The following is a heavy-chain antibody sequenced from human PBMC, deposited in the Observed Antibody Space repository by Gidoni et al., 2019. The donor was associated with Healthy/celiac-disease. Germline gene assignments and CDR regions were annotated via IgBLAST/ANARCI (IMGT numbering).Heavy chain of an antibody. D-gene: IGHD2-21*02. CDR1: GFTFDDYG. J-gene: IGHJ4*02. V-gene: IGHV3-20*01. CDR3: ARVAYCGGDCYHLVDY. CDR2: INLNGGST. Sequence: EVQLVESGGGVVRPGGCLRLSCAASGFTFDDYGMSWVRQAPGKVLEWVSGINLNGGSTGYADSVKGRFTISRDNAKNSLYLQMNSLRAEDTALYHCARVAYCGGDCYHLVDYWGQGTLVTVSS.